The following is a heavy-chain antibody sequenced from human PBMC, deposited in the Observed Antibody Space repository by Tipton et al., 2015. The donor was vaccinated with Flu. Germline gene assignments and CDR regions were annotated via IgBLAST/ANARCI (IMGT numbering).Heavy chain of an antibody. CDR2: ISSNGGST. D-gene: IGHD3-3*01. J-gene: IGHJ3*02. CDR1: GFTFSSYA. Sequence: GSLRLSCAASGFTFSSYAMHWVRQAPGKGLEYVSAISSNGGSTYYANSVKGRFTISRDNSKNTLYLQMGSLKAEDMAVYYCARGEYYDFWSDRYAFDIWGQGTMVTVSS. V-gene: IGHV3-64*01. CDR3: ARGEYYDFWSDRYAFDI.